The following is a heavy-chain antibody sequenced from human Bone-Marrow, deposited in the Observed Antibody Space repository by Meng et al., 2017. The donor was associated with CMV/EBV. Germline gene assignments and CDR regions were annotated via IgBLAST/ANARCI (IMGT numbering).Heavy chain of an antibody. CDR3: ARDREGWRNDYYYYGMDV. D-gene: IGHD3-3*01. CDR1: GFTFSSYE. Sequence: GESLKISCAASGFTFSSYEMNWVRQAPGKGLEWVSYISSSGSTIYYADSVKGRFTISRDNAKNSLYLQMNSLRAEDTAVYYCARDREGWRNDYYYYGMDVWGQGTTVTVSS. CDR2: ISSSGSTI. J-gene: IGHJ6*02. V-gene: IGHV3-48*03.